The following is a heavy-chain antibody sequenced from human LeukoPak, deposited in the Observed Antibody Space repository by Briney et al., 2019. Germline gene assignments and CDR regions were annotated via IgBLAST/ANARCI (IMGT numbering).Heavy chain of an antibody. Sequence: SETLSLTCTVSGGSISSYYWSWIRQPPGKGLEWIGYIYYSGSTNYNPSLKSRVTISVDTSKNQFSLKLSSVTAADTAVYYCARESSSSWYFGYMDVWGKGTTVTISS. CDR3: ARESSSSWYFGYMDV. D-gene: IGHD6-13*01. J-gene: IGHJ6*03. CDR1: GGSISSYY. V-gene: IGHV4-59*01. CDR2: IYYSGST.